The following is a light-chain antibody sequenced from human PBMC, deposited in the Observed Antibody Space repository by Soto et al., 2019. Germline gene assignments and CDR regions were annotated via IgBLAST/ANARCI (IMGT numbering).Light chain of an antibody. CDR1: QSLSSD. CDR2: GAS. Sequence: EKVMTQSPATLSLSPGERATLSCRASQSLSSDLAWYQQKPGQAPRLLNYGASTRATAIPARFSGSGSETDFTLTSSSLQSEDFAVCYCQQHNSWLFGGGTKVEIK. V-gene: IGKV3-15*01. CDR3: QQHNSWL. J-gene: IGKJ4*01.